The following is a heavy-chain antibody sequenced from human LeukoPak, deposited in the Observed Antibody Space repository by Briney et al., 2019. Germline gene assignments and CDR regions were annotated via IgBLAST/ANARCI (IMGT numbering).Heavy chain of an antibody. J-gene: IGHJ4*02. V-gene: IGHV3-21*01. D-gene: IGHD3-9*01. Sequence: GGSLRLSCAASGFTFSSYSMNWVRQAPGKGLEWVSSISRSSSYIYYADPVKGRFTISRDNAKNSLDLQMNSLRAEDTAVYYCARKLRYFDWLSDYRYYFDYWGQGTLVTVSS. CDR1: GFTFSSYS. CDR3: ARKLRYFDWLSDYRYYFDY. CDR2: ISRSSSYI.